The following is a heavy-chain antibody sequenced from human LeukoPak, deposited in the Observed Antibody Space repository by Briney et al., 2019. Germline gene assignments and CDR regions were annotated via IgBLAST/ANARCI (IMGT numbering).Heavy chain of an antibody. CDR1: GGSISRSNYY. V-gene: IGHV4-39*01. D-gene: IGHD3-22*01. CDR2: IYYSGST. Sequence: SETLSLTCAVSGGSISRSNYYWRWIRQPPGKGLEWIGSIYYSGSTYYNPSLKSRVTISVDTSKNQFSLKMSSMTAADTAVYYCARHANQNYYASSGYSNYFECWGQGTQVTVSS. J-gene: IGHJ4*02. CDR3: ARHANQNYYASSGYSNYFEC.